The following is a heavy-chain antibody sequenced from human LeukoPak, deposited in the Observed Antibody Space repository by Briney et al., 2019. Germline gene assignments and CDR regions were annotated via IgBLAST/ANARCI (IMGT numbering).Heavy chain of an antibody. CDR3: ARVMGYCSSTSCYYDAFDI. J-gene: IGHJ3*02. CDR2: INPNSGGT. V-gene: IGHV1-2*02. D-gene: IGHD2-2*01. CDR1: GYTFTGYY. Sequence: ASVKVSCKASGYTFTGYYMHWVRQAPGQGLEWMGWINPNSGGTNYARKFQGRVTMTRDTSISTAYMELSRLRSDDTAVYYCARVMGYCSSTSCYYDAFDIWGQGTMVTVSS.